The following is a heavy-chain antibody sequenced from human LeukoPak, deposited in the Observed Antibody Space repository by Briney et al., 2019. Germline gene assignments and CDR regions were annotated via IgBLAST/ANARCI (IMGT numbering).Heavy chain of an antibody. CDR1: GVSISSHY. J-gene: IGHJ4*02. CDR3: ATIKRGSIYGYFDF. D-gene: IGHD5-18*01. V-gene: IGHV4-59*11. Sequence: PSETLSLTCTVSGVSISSHYWSWIRQPPGKGLEWVGCMFDSESTKDNPSLKGRITLSTNTPKNQFSLRLSSVTAADTAVYYCATIKRGSIYGYFDFWGQGILVTVSS. CDR2: MFDSEST.